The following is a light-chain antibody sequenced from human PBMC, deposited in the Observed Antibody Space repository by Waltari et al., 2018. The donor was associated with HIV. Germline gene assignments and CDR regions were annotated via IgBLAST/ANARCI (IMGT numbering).Light chain of an antibody. CDR3: QQYDQWPT. CDR1: ESVRTY. J-gene: IGKJ1*01. CDR2: DSS. V-gene: IGKV3-15*01. Sequence: EIVMTQSPATLPVSPGDSATLSSRASESVRTYVAWYQQKPGQAPRRIMYDSSTRATGVPPRFSGSGSGTEFTLTISSLQSDDFAVYYCQQYDQWPTFGQGTIVEIK.